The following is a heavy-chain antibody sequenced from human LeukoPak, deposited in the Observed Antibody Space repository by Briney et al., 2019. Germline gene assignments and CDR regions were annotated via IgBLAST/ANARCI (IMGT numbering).Heavy chain of an antibody. D-gene: IGHD3-22*01. Sequence: ASVKVSCKASGYSFIGYYMNWVRQAPGQGLEWMGWISPNSGGTSYAQKFRGRVTMTRDTSINTAYMELSRLTADDTAVYYCARDSGVKAYSYDSRNCYRIKSLDPWGQGTQVTVSS. CDR2: ISPNSGGT. CDR3: ARDSGVKAYSYDSRNCYRIKSLDP. CDR1: GYSFIGYY. J-gene: IGHJ5*02. V-gene: IGHV1-2*02.